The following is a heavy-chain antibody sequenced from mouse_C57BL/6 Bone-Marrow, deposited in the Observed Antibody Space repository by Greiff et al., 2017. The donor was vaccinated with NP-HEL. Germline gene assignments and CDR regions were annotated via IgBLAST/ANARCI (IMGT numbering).Heavy chain of an antibody. Sequence: QVQLQQPGAELVRPGTSVKFSCKASGYTFTSYWMHWVKQRPGQGLEWIGVIDPSDSYTNYNQKFKGKATLTVDTSSSTAYTQLSSLTSEDSAVYYCARERGGYYGSSPYYYAIDYWGQGTSVTVSS. CDR2: IDPSDSYT. J-gene: IGHJ4*01. CDR3: ARERGGYYGSSPYYYAIDY. D-gene: IGHD1-1*01. CDR1: GYTFTSYW. V-gene: IGHV1-59*01.